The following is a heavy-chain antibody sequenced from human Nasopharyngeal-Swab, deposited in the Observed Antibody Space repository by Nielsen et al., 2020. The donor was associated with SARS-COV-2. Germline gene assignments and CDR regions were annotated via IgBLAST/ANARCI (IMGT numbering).Heavy chain of an antibody. CDR1: GFTFSSYG. D-gene: IGHD3-3*01. V-gene: IGHV3-33*01. J-gene: IGHJ6*02. Sequence: GESLKTSFAASGFTFSSYGLHLVRQAPGQGLEWGAVMWYDGSNKYYAESVKGRFTIPRDNYKNTLYLQMNSLRAEDRAVYYCARDPRDYYDFWSGYNYYYGMDVWGQGTTVTVSS. CDR2: MWYDGSNK. CDR3: ARDPRDYYDFWSGYNYYYGMDV.